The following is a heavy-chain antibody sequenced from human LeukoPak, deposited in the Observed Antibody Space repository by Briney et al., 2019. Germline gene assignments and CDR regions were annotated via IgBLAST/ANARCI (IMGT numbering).Heavy chain of an antibody. V-gene: IGHV4-4*02. J-gene: IGHJ4*02. D-gene: IGHD1-14*01. CDR1: GRSDINTNG. Sequence: SETLSLTCGVSGRSDINTNGWAWVRQPPGKGLEWIGEVHLDGRTNYNPSLESRLTMSVDVSENQVSLKLASVTAADTAFYYCSRDGGFYRPLDYSGQGTLVTVSS. CDR2: VHLDGRT. CDR3: SRDGGFYRPLDY.